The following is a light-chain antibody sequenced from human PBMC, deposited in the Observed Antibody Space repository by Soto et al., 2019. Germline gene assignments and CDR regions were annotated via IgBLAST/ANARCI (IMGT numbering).Light chain of an antibody. CDR1: SSNIGAGYD. CDR2: GNS. Sequence: QSVLTQPPSVSGAPGQRVTISCTGSSSNIGAGYDVHWYQQLPGTAPKLLIYGNSNRPSGVPDRFSGSKSGTSASLAITGLQAEDEADYYCQSYDSSLSGSRGVFGGGTKLTVL. J-gene: IGLJ3*02. V-gene: IGLV1-40*01. CDR3: QSYDSSLSGSRGV.